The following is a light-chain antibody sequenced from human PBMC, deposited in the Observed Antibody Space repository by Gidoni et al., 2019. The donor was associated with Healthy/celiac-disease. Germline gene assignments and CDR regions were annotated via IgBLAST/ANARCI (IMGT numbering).Light chain of an antibody. V-gene: IGKV3-15*01. Sequence: EIVMTQSPANLSGSPGESATLSCRAGQSVSSNLAWYQQKPGQAPRLLIYGASTRATGIPARFSGSGSVTECTLTISSLQSEDIAVYYCQQYNNWPCHTFGQGTKLEIK. J-gene: IGKJ2*01. CDR3: QQYNNWPCHT. CDR1: QSVSSN. CDR2: GAS.